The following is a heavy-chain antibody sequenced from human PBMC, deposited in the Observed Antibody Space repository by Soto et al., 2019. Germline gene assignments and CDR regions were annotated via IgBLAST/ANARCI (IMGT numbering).Heavy chain of an antibody. D-gene: IGHD2-8*01. Sequence: SAKVSCKASGYSFTDYHIHWVRQAPGQEREWLGRITPKSGGTSTAQKFQGWVTMTRDRSISTVYMELTRLRSDDTAVYFCARGHSTDCSNGVCSFFYNHEMDVWGQGTTVTVS. CDR2: ITPKSGGT. V-gene: IGHV1-2*04. J-gene: IGHJ6*02. CDR3: ARGHSTDCSNGVCSFFYNHEMDV. CDR1: GYSFTDYH.